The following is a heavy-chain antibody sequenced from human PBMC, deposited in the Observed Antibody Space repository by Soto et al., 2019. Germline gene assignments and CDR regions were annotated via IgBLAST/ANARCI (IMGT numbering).Heavy chain of an antibody. J-gene: IGHJ6*02. CDR3: ARERYQVISDGMDV. CDR2: INPETGGT. CDR1: GYTFTGYY. Sequence: ASVKVSCRASGYTFTGYYVHWVREAPGQGLEWMGWINPETGGTSYAQKFQGRVTLSRDTSINTAYLELSRLRFDDAAVYFCARERYQVISDGMDVWGQGTTVTVSS. V-gene: IGHV1-2*02. D-gene: IGHD2-2*01.